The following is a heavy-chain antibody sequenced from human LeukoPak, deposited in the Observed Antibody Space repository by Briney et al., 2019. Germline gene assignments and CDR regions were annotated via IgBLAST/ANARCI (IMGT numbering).Heavy chain of an antibody. J-gene: IGHJ4*02. CDR3: ARDLPYSNIGADY. CDR1: GFTFSSCS. CDR2: ISSSSSYI. D-gene: IGHD4-11*01. V-gene: IGHV3-21*01. Sequence: PGGSLRLSCAASGFTFSSCSMNWVRQAPGKGLEWVSSISSSSSYIYYADSVKGRFTISRDNAKNSLYLQMNSLRAEDTAVYYCARDLPYSNIGADYWGQGTLVTVSS.